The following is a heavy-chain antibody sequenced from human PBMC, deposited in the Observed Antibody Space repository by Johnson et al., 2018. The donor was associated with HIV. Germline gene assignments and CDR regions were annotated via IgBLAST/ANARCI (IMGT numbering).Heavy chain of an antibody. CDR3: AKEGPTGAFDI. CDR2: IYSGGST. Sequence: VQLVESGGGLVQPGGSLRLSCAASGFTVSSNYMSWVRQAPGKGLEWVAVIYSGGSTYYADSVKGRFTISRDNSNNTLYLQMNSLRTEDHALYYCAKEGPTGAFDIWGQGTMVTVSS. D-gene: IGHD1-14*01. J-gene: IGHJ3*02. CDR1: GFTVSSNY. V-gene: IGHV3-66*02.